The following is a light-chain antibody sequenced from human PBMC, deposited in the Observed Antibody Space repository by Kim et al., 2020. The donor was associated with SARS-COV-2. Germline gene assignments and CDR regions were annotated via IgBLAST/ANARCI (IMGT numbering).Light chain of an antibody. CDR3: QQRYNWPRT. J-gene: IGKJ1*01. CDR2: DAS. CDR1: QTVSSY. V-gene: IGKV3-11*01. Sequence: EIVLTQSPATLSLSPGERATLSCRASQTVSSYLAWYQQRPGQAPRLLIYDASNRATGIPGRFSGSGSGTDFTLTISSLEPEDFAVYYCQQRYNWPRTFGQGTKVDIK.